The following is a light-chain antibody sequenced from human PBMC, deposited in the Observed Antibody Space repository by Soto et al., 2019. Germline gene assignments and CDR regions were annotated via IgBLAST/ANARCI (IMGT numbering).Light chain of an antibody. Sequence: DIQMTQSPSTLSASVGDRVTITCRASQSISSWLAWYQQKPGKAPKLLIYDASSLESGVPSRFSGSGSGTEFTLTISSLQPDDFANSYCQQYNSYSWTFGQGTKVEIK. J-gene: IGKJ1*01. CDR1: QSISSW. V-gene: IGKV1-5*01. CDR2: DAS. CDR3: QQYNSYSWT.